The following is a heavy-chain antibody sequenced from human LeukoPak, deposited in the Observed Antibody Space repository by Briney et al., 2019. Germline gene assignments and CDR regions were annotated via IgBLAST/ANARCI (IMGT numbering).Heavy chain of an antibody. Sequence: KPSETLSLTCTVSGYPISSDYFWGWIRQPPGKGLEWIGSIHHSGNTFYNPSLKSRVTISVDTSKNQFSLKLSSVTAADTAIYYCASLQYSGSYFFDCWGQGTLVTVSS. D-gene: IGHD1-26*01. V-gene: IGHV4-38-2*02. CDR1: GYPISSDYF. J-gene: IGHJ4*02. CDR3: ASLQYSGSYFFDC. CDR2: IHHSGNT.